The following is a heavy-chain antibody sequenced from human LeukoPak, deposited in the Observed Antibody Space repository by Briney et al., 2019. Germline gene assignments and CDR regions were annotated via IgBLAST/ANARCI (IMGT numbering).Heavy chain of an antibody. Sequence: PGGSLRLSCAASGFTFSTSSMHWVRQAPGKGLEWVAVVSYDASKQYYADSVKGRFTVSRDNSRNTLYLQMNSQRDEDTAVYYCARDFGVVIPNWYFDLWGRGTLVIVSS. D-gene: IGHD3-3*01. CDR2: VSYDASKQ. V-gene: IGHV3-30*04. CDR3: ARDFGVVIPNWYFDL. CDR1: GFTFSTSS. J-gene: IGHJ2*01.